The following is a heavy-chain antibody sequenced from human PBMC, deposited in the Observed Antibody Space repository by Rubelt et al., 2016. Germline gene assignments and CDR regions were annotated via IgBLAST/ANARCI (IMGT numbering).Heavy chain of an antibody. CDR3: ARDGDGSGSYYNLDYYYYYGMDV. CDR2: ISSSSSYI. CDR1: GFTFSSYS. V-gene: IGHV3-21*01. J-gene: IGHJ6*02. D-gene: IGHD3-10*01. Sequence: VQLVESGGGLIQPGGSLRLSCAASGFTFSSYSMNWVRQAPGKGLEWVSSISSSSSYIYYADSVKGRFTISRDNAKNSLYLQMNSLRAEDTAVYYCARDGDGSGSYYNLDYYYYYGMDVWGQGTTVTVSS.